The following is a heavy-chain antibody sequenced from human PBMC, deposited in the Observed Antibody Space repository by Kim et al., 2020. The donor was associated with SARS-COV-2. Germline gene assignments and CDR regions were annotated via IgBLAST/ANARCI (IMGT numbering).Heavy chain of an antibody. D-gene: IGHD3-10*01. Sequence: GGSLRLSCAASGFTFSSYAMSWVRQAPGKGLEWVPVIMGSGGGTYYADSVKARFTISRDNSKTTLYLKMKSLRAEDTAVINLGKVGVWFGEETLNNYYYG. CDR3: GKVGVWFGEETLNNYYYG. V-gene: IGHV3-23*01. CDR2: IMGSGGGT. CDR1: GFTFSSYA. J-gene: IGHJ6*01.